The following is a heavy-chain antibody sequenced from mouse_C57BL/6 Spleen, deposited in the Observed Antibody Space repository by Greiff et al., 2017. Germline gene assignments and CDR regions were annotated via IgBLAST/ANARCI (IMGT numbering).Heavy chain of an antibody. Sequence: VKLMESGPELVKPGASVKISCKASGYTFTDYYINWVKQRPGQGLEWIGWIFPGSGSTYYNEKFKGKATLTVDKSSSTAYMLLSSLTSEDSAVYFCARSRITTVVDWYFDVWGTGTTVTVSS. CDR1: GYTFTDYY. V-gene: IGHV1-75*01. J-gene: IGHJ1*03. CDR2: IFPGSGST. D-gene: IGHD1-1*01. CDR3: ARSRITTVVDWYFDV.